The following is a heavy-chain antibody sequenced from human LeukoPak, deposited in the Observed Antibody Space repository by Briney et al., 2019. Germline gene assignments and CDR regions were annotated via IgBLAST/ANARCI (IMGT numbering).Heavy chain of an antibody. Sequence: ASVKVSCKASGYTFTGYYMHWVRQAPGQGLEWMGWINPNSGGTNYAQKFQGRVTMTRDTSISTAYMELSRLRSDDTAVYYCARESGSNTYYDFWSGYFSGPRGANWFGPWGQGTLVTVSS. V-gene: IGHV1-2*02. CDR2: INPNSGGT. CDR1: GYTFTGYY. J-gene: IGHJ5*02. CDR3: ARESGSNTYYDFWSGYFSGPRGANWFGP. D-gene: IGHD3-3*01.